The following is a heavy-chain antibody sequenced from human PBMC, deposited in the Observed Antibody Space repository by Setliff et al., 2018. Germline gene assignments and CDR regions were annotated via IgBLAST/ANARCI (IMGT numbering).Heavy chain of an antibody. J-gene: IGHJ4*02. CDR1: GGSFSGYF. CDR2: VNDSGSA. CDR3: ARGRYYGSGSCSL. D-gene: IGHD3-10*01. Sequence: ETLSLTCDVFGGSFSGYFWAWIRQSPGKGLEWIGDVNDSGSANYKPSLKSRLTISRDTSKNQLSLNLSSVTAADTAVYYCARGRYYGSGSCSLWGQGTLVTVSS. V-gene: IGHV4-34*01.